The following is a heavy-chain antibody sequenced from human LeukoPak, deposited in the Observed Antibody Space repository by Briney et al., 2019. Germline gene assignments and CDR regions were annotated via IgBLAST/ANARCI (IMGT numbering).Heavy chain of an antibody. CDR2: ISYDGSNK. CDR3: AERVSGRFDY. D-gene: IGHD5-12*01. CDR1: GFTFSSYA. V-gene: IGHV3-30*01. J-gene: IGHJ4*02. Sequence: GGSLRLSCAASGFTFSSYAMHWVRQAPGKGLEWVAVISYDGSNKYYADSVKGRFTISRDNSKNTLYLQMNSLRAEDTAVYYCAERVSGRFDYWGQGTLVTVSS.